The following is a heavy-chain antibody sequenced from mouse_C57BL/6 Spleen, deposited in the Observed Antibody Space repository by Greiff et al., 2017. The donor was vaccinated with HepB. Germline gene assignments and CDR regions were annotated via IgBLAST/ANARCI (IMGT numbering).Heavy chain of an antibody. CDR2: ISYDGSN. V-gene: IGHV3-6*01. D-gene: IGHD2-4*01. CDR3: ASDDYDGDY. J-gene: IGHJ2*01. Sequence: EVQLQQSGPGLVKPSQSLSLTCSVTGYSITSGYYWNWIRQFPGNKLEWMGYISYDGSNNYNPSLKNRISITRDTSKNQFFLKLNSVTTEDTATYYCASDDYDGDYWGQGTTLTVSS. CDR1: GYSITSGYY.